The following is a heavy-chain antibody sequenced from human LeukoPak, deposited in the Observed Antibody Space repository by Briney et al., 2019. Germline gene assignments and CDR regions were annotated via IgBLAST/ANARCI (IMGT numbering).Heavy chain of an antibody. J-gene: IGHJ4*02. V-gene: IGHV4-4*07. CDR1: GASINNYF. Sequence: PSETLSLTCTVSGASINNYFWGWIRQSAGKGLEWIGRIYTNGNTNYSPSLGGRVTMSVDMSKSQFSLRLSSLTAADTAVFYCAREAKAYDGDGYYLDYWGQGILVTVAS. D-gene: IGHD3-22*01. CDR2: IYTNGNT. CDR3: AREAKAYDGDGYYLDY.